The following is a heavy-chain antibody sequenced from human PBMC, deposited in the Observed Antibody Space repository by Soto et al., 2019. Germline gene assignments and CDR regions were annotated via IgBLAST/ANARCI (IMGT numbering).Heavy chain of an antibody. J-gene: IGHJ4*02. CDR1: DFTLSNAR. CDR3: STGGYPSGLDY. Sequence: VQLVESGGGSVKPGGSLRLSCAVSDFTLSNARMNWVRQAPGKGLEWVGRIKSKVDGGTTDYAAPVKGRFTISRDDSKNMLFLQMNSLKSEDTAVYYCSTGGYPSGLDYWVQGTLVTVSS. D-gene: IGHD3-10*01. CDR2: IKSKVDGGTT. V-gene: IGHV3-15*07.